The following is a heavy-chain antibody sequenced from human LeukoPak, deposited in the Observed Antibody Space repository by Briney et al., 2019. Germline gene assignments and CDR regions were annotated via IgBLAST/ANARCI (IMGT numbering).Heavy chain of an antibody. D-gene: IGHD3-22*01. CDR2: ISGSSSTI. J-gene: IGHJ4*02. CDR1: GFTFSSYS. Sequence: PGGSLRLSCAASGFTFSSYSMNWVRQAPGKGLEWGSYISGSSSTIYYADSVKGRFTISRGNGKNTLYLQMNSLRAEDTAVYYCARGSTYYDSSGQVPFDYWGQGTLVTVSS. V-gene: IGHV3-48*01. CDR3: ARGSTYYDSSGQVPFDY.